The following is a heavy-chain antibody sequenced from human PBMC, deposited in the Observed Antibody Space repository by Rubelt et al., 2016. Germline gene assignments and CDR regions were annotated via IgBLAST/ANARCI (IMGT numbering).Heavy chain of an antibody. CDR3: ASYSTRNAFDF. Sequence: QVQLQQWGAGLLKPSETLSLTCAVYGGSFSGYYRSWIRQPPGKGLERIGEINRSGSTNYNPSLKSRVTISVDTPKNQFSLKLNSVTDADTAVYYCASYSTRNAFDFWGQGTMVTVSS. D-gene: IGHD4-11*01. CDR2: INRSGST. J-gene: IGHJ3*01. V-gene: IGHV4-34*01. CDR1: GGSFSGYY.